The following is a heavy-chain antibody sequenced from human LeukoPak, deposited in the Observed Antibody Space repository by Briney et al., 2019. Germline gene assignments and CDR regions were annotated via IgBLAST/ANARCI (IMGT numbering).Heavy chain of an antibody. Sequence: GGSLRLSCAAPGFTVSSNYMSWVRQAPGKGLEWVSVIYSGGSTYYADSVKGRFTISRDNSKNTLYLQMNSLRAEDTAVYYCARKGRSSGPTGPGGRLYWGQGTLVTVSS. D-gene: IGHD6-19*01. CDR3: ARKGRSSGPTGPGGRLY. J-gene: IGHJ4*02. CDR2: IYSGGST. V-gene: IGHV3-53*01. CDR1: GFTVSSNY.